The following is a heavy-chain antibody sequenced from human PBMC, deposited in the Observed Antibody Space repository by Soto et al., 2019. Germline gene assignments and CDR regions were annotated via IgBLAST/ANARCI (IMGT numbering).Heavy chain of an antibody. Sequence: QVQLQQWGAGLLKPSETLSLTCAVYGGSFSGYYWSWIRQPPGKELEWIGEINHSGSTNYNPSLTSRVTISVDTSKNQFSLKLSSVTAADTAVYYCGRGQRYFDWLLWGFDYWGQGTLVTVSS. CDR1: GGSFSGYY. V-gene: IGHV4-34*01. J-gene: IGHJ4*02. CDR2: INHSGST. CDR3: GRGQRYFDWLLWGFDY. D-gene: IGHD3-9*01.